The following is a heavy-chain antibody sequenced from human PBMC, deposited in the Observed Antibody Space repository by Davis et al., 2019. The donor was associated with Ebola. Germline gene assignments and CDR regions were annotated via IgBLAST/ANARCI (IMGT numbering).Heavy chain of an antibody. V-gene: IGHV3-23*01. CDR1: GFTFNNYA. Sequence: GESLKISCAASGFTFNNYAMSWVRQAPGKGLEWVSALSGGSGTTHYADSVKGRFTISRDNSKNMLYLQMNSLRPEDTAVYYCVKDFTLSVWGQGTLVTVSS. CDR2: LSGGSGTT. CDR3: VKDFTLSV. D-gene: IGHD2/OR15-2a*01. J-gene: IGHJ4*02.